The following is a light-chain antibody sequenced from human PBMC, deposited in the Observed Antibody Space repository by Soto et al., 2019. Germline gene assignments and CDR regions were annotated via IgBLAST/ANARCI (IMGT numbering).Light chain of an antibody. CDR3: QQYNNWPPMYT. CDR2: GAS. J-gene: IGKJ2*01. Sequence: EIVMTQSPATLSVSPGERATLSCRASQSVDTTLAWYQQKPDQAPRLLIYGASSRATGIPARFSGSGSGTEFTLTITILQSEDFAVYCCQQYNNWPPMYTFGQGTKLEIK. CDR1: QSVDTT. V-gene: IGKV3-15*01.